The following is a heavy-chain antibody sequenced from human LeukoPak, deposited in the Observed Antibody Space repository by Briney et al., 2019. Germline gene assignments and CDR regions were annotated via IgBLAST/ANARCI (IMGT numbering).Heavy chain of an antibody. V-gene: IGHV2-5*02. Sequence: SGPTLVKPTQTLTLTCTFSGLSLSTSAVGVGWIRQPPGKAPEWLALFYGDDDNRYSPSLKSRLTITKDTSKNQVVLTMTNMDPVDTGTYYCAHKKNSNAFDMWGQGTMVTVSS. J-gene: IGHJ3*02. D-gene: IGHD2/OR15-2a*01. CDR3: AHKKNSNAFDM. CDR1: GLSLSTSAVG. CDR2: FYGDDDN.